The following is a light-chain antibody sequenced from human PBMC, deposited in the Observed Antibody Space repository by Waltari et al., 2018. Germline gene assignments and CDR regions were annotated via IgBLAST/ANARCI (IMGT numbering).Light chain of an antibody. Sequence: QSALTQPASVSGSPGQSITLSCAGASSDLGAYNSVSSYHQHPGKVPKLIIYDVSERPSGVSNRFSGSKFGNTASLTISGLQAEDEADYYCISYTATAFLVVFGGGTKLTVL. V-gene: IGLV2-14*01. J-gene: IGLJ2*01. CDR2: DVS. CDR3: ISYTATAFLVV. CDR1: SSDLGAYNS.